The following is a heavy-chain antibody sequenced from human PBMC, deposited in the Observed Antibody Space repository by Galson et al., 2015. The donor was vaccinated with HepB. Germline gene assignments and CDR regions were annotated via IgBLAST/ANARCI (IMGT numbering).Heavy chain of an antibody. V-gene: IGHV3-74*01. J-gene: IGHJ4*02. CDR2: ISGDGSGI. D-gene: IGHD3-16*01. CDR3: VIGGAPGSPPFDC. CDR1: GFTFSSHW. Sequence: SLRLSCAASGFTFSSHWMHWVRQVPGKGLVWVSRISGDGSGINHADSMQGRFTISRDNAKNMLYLQMNSLTAEDTAVYHCVIGGAPGSPPFDCWGQGTLVTVSS.